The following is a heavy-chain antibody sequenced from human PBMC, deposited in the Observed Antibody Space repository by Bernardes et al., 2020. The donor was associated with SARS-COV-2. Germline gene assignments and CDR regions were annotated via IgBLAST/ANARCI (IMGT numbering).Heavy chain of an antibody. J-gene: IGHJ4*02. CDR2: ISASGIT. CDR3: ARDGRISVPGTDYFDF. Sequence: PLSLICAVSDDAISSGSFYWRWLLQPAGKGLEWFWRISASGITNYNPSLKSRVTMSVDTSKNQFSLKLTSVTAADTAVYYCARDGRISVPGTDYFDFWGQGILVTVSS. V-gene: IGHV4-61*02. CDR1: DDAISSGSFY. D-gene: IGHD6-19*01.